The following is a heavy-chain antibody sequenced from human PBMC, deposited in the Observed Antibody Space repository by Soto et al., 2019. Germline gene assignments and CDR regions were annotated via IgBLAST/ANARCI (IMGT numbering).Heavy chain of an antibody. CDR3: ARVTNYYYDSSCMDG. V-gene: IGHV1-46*01. Sequence: ASVKVSCKASGYTFTSYYMHWVRQAPGQGLEWMGIINPSGGSTSYAQKFQGRVTMTRDTSTSTVYMELSSLRSEDTAVYYCARVTNYYYDSSCMDGWGQGTTVTVSS. CDR2: INPSGGST. J-gene: IGHJ6*02. CDR1: GYTFTSYY. D-gene: IGHD3-22*01.